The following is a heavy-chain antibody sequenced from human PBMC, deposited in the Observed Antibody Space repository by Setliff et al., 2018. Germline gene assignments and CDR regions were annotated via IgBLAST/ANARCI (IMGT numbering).Heavy chain of an antibody. Sequence: SETLSLTCTVSGGSIGSYYWTWIRQPAGRGLEWIGRIYTTGSTNFNPSLNSRVTMSLDKSKNQFSLKLSSVTAADSAVYFCARVRIVPYCMDVWGKGTTVNVS. J-gene: IGHJ6*03. CDR2: IYTTGST. CDR1: GGSIGSYY. D-gene: IGHD2-15*01. V-gene: IGHV4-4*07. CDR3: ARVRIVPYCMDV.